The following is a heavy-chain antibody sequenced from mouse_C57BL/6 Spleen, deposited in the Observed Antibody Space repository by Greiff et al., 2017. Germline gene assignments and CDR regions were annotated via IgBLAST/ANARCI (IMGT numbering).Heavy chain of an antibody. CDR3: AISYGSSPRWYYFDY. Sequence: QVQLKQPGAELVRPGSSVKLSCKASGYTFTSYWMHWVKQRPIQGLEWIGNIDPSDSETHYNQKFKDKATLTVDKSSSTAYMQLSSLTSEDSAVYYCAISYGSSPRWYYFDYWGQGTTLTVSS. CDR2: IDPSDSET. J-gene: IGHJ2*01. V-gene: IGHV1-52*01. CDR1: GYTFTSYW. D-gene: IGHD1-1*01.